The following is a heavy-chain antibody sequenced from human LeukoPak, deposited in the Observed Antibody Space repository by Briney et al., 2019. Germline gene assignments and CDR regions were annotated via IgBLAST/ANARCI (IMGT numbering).Heavy chain of an antibody. V-gene: IGHV2-5*08. Sequence: TLSLTCTVSGGSISSGGYYWSWIRQPPGKALEWLALIYWDGDTRYSPSLKSRLTITKDASKNQVVLTLTNMDPVDTATYYCAHRQMLQYFEFFFDYRGQGTLVTVSS. CDR2: IYWDGDT. CDR1: GGSISSGGYY. CDR3: AHRQMLQYFEFFFDY. D-gene: IGHD3-9*01. J-gene: IGHJ4*02.